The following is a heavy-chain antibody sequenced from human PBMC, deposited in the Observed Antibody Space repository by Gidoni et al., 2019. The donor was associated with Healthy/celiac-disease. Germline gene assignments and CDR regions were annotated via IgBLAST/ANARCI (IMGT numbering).Heavy chain of an antibody. J-gene: IGHJ5*02. Sequence: QVQLQESGPGLVKPSETLSLTCTVSGGSISSYYWSWIRQPPGKGLEWIGYIYYSGSTNYNPSLKSRVTISVDTSKNQFSLKLSSVTAADTAVYYCARASDPYPASANWFDPWGQGTLVTVSS. CDR3: ARASDPYPASANWFDP. D-gene: IGHD2-2*01. CDR1: GGSISSYY. V-gene: IGHV4-59*01. CDR2: IYYSGST.